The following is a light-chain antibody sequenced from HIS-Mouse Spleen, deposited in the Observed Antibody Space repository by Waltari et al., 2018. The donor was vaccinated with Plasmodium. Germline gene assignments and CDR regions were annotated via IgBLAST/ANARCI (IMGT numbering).Light chain of an antibody. J-gene: IGLJ2*01. CDR2: EVS. Sequence: QSALTQPRSVSGSPGQSVTLSCTGTSSDVGGYNYVSWYQQHPGKAPKLMIYEVSKRPSGVPDRFSGSKSGNTASLTISGLQAEDEADYYCCSYAGSYTLVFGGGTKLTVL. CDR1: SSDVGGYNY. CDR3: CSYAGSYTLV. V-gene: IGLV2-11*01.